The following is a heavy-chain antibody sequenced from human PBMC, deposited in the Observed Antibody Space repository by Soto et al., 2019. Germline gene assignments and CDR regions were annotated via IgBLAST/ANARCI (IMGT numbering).Heavy chain of an antibody. CDR3: ARDFAGYCSGGSCPDWFDP. CDR1: GFNVSYNY. Sequence: PGGSLRLSCAASGFNVSYNYMSWVRQAPGKGLEWVSYISSSSSTIYYADSVKGRFTISRDNAKNSLYLQMNSLRAEDTAVYYCARDFAGYCSGGSCPDWFDPWGKGTLVTVST. D-gene: IGHD2-15*01. CDR2: ISSSSSTI. J-gene: IGHJ5*02. V-gene: IGHV3-11*04.